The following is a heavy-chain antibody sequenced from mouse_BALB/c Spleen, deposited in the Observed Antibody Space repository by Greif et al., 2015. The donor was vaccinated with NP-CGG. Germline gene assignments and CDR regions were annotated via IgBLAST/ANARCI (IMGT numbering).Heavy chain of an antibody. D-gene: IGHD1-1*01. J-gene: IGHJ2*01. CDR3: ARHYYGSSYYFDY. CDR1: GFAFSSYD. CDR2: ISSGGGST. Sequence: EVKLMESGGGLVKPGGSLKLSCAASGFAFSSYDMSWVRQTPEKRLEWVAYISSGGGSTYYPDTVKGRFTISRDNAKNTLYPQMSSLKSEDTAMYYCARHYYGSSYYFDYWGQGTTLTVSS. V-gene: IGHV5-12-1*01.